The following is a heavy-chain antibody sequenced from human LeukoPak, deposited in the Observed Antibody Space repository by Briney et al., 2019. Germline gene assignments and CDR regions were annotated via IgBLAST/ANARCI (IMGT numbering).Heavy chain of an antibody. Sequence: ASVKVSCKASGGTFSSYAISWVRQAPGQGLEWMGRIIPIFGTANYAQKFQGRVTITTDESTSTAYMELSSLRSEDTAVYYCARSRNFNYYDSSNYMDVWGKGTTVTVSS. CDR2: IIPIFGTA. CDR3: ARSRNFNYYDSSNYMDV. CDR1: GGTFSSYA. D-gene: IGHD3-22*01. J-gene: IGHJ6*03. V-gene: IGHV1-69*05.